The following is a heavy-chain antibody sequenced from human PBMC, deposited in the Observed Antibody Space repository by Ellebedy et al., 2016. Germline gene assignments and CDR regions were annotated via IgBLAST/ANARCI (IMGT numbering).Heavy chain of an antibody. CDR3: ARETVKARPPGMDV. D-gene: IGHD6-6*01. CDR2: INTNSGGT. J-gene: IGHJ6*02. V-gene: IGHV1-2*02. Sequence: ASVKVSCKASGSPFTGYYFHWVRQAPGQGLEWLGWINTNSGGTNLSKKFQGRITMTRDTSITTAYMELSSLRFDDTAIYYCARETVKARPPGMDVWGQGTTVSVSS. CDR1: GSPFTGYY.